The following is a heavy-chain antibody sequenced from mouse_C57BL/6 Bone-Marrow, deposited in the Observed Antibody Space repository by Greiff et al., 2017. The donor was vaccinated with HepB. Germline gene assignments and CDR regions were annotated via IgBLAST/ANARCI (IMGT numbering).Heavy chain of an antibody. V-gene: IGHV1-82*01. J-gene: IGHJ4*01. Sequence: QVQLQQSGPELVKPGASVKISCKVSGYAFSSSWMNWVKQRPGRGLVWSGRIYPGDGDTNYNGKFKGKATLTADKSSSTAYMQLSSLTSEDSAVYFCARSGYYGPYAMDYWGQGTSVTVSS. CDR3: ARSGYYGPYAMDY. CDR1: GYAFSSSW. D-gene: IGHD1-1*01. CDR2: IYPGDGDT.